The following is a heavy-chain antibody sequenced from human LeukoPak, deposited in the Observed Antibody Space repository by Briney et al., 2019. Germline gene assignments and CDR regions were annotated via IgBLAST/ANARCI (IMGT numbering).Heavy chain of an antibody. Sequence: GGSLRLSCAASGFTFSSYAMSWVRQAPGKGLEWVSAISGSGGSTYYADSVKGRFTISRDNSKNTLYLQMNSLRAEDMAVYYCVRDDDRPDNGLDYWGQGTLVTVSS. V-gene: IGHV3-23*01. CDR2: ISGSGGST. CDR1: GFTFSSYA. CDR3: VRDDDRPDNGLDY. D-gene: IGHD3-22*01. J-gene: IGHJ4*02.